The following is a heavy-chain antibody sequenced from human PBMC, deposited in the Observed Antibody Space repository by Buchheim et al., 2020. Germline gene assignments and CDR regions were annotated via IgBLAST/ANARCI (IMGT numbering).Heavy chain of an antibody. D-gene: IGHD6-19*01. CDR3: VRSAPSGWKPTFDS. V-gene: IGHV3-13*05. Sequence: EVQLVDSGGGLVQPGGSLRLSCAASGFTFSTYDMHWFRQIIGKGLEWVSSIGTLSDPFYSDSARGRFTISRENAKNSSYLQMNSLRAEDTAVYYCVRSAPSGWKPTFDSWGQGTL. CDR2: IGTLSDP. CDR1: GFTFSTYD. J-gene: IGHJ4*02.